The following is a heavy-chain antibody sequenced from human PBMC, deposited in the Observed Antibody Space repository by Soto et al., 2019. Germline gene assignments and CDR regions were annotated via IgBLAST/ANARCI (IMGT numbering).Heavy chain of an antibody. CDR2: ISSSSSTI. CDR1: GFTFSSYS. J-gene: IGHJ4*02. Sequence: GGSLRLSCGASGFTFSSYSMNWVRQAPGKGLEWVSYISSSSSTIYYADSVKGRFTISRDNAKNSLYLQMNSLRAEDTAVYYCATLGRPSGFDYWGQGTLVTVSS. CDR3: ATLGRPSGFDY. D-gene: IGHD6-6*01. V-gene: IGHV3-48*01.